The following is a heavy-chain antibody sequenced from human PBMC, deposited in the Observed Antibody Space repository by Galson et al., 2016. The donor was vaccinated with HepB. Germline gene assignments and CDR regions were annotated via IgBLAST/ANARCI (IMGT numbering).Heavy chain of an antibody. J-gene: IGHJ6*02. D-gene: IGHD3-3*01. CDR2: INPNSGGT. V-gene: IGHV1-2*02. Sequence: SVKVSCKASGYTFTGYYIHWVRQAPGRGLEWMGWINPNSGGTNYAQEFQGRVTMIRDTSITTGYMELSRLRSDDTAVYYCARGNREEWLFDDGMDVWGQGTTVTVSS. CDR1: GYTFTGYY. CDR3: ARGNREEWLFDDGMDV.